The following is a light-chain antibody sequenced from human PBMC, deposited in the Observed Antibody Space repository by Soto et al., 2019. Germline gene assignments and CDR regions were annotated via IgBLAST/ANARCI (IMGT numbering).Light chain of an antibody. CDR2: DAS. J-gene: IGKJ1*01. V-gene: IGKV1-5*01. CDR1: QSISRG. Sequence: DIQMTQSPSTLSSSVGDRVTITCRASQSISRGLAWYQQKPGKAPNVLIYDASTLESGVPSRFSGSGSGTEFTPTISSLQPEDFATYYCQHYSTVWAFGQGTK. CDR3: QHYSTVWA.